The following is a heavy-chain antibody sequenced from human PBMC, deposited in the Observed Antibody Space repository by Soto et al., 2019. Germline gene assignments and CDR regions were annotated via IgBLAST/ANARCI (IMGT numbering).Heavy chain of an antibody. CDR3: TKYRRTDAEGYSFDY. Sequence: SETLSLTCAVSGYSITNGYYWGWIRQPPGMGLEWIGSIYHSGSTSYNPSLKSRVTMSVDSAKNQFSLQLSSVTAADTAVYFCTKYRRTDAEGYSFDYWGQGALVTVSS. V-gene: IGHV4-38-2*01. CDR1: GYSITNGYY. D-gene: IGHD2-15*01. J-gene: IGHJ4*02. CDR2: IYHSGST.